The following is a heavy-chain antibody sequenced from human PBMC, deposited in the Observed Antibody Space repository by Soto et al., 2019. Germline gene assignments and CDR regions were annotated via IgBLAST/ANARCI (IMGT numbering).Heavy chain of an antibody. D-gene: IGHD1-7*01. J-gene: IGHJ6*03. CDR1: SGSISSSNW. Sequence: QVQLQESGPGLVKPSGTLSLTCAVSSGSISSSNWWSWVRQPPGKGLEWIGEIYHSGSTNYNPSLKSRVTISGDKSKNQFSLKLSSVTAADTAVYYCARGEGPYRELDYYYYMDVWGKGTTVTVSS. CDR3: ARGEGPYRELDYYYYMDV. V-gene: IGHV4-4*02. CDR2: IYHSGST.